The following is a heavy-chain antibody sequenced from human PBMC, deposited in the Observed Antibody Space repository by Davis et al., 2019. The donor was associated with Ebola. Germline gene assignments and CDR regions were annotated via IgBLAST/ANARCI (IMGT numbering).Heavy chain of an antibody. CDR1: GFTFSGSA. CDR3: AKLFGSSAWYYFDY. CDR2: IRSKANSYAT. V-gene: IGHV3-73*01. Sequence: PGGSLRLSCAASGFTFSGSAMHWVRQASGKGLEWVGRIRSKANSYATAYAASVKGRFTISRDDSKNTAYLQMNSLRAEDTAVYYCAKLFGSSAWYYFDYWGQGTLVAVSS. J-gene: IGHJ4*02. D-gene: IGHD6-19*01.